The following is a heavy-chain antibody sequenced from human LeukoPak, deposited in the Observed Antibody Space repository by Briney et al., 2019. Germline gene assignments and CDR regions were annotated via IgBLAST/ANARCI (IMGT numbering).Heavy chain of an antibody. J-gene: IGHJ6*02. CDR3: GSADTDPYYYYYGMDV. D-gene: IGHD5-18*01. CDR1: GYTFTSYY. V-gene: IGHV1-46*01. CDR2: INPSGGST. Sequence: ASVKVSCKASGYTFTSYYMHWVRQAPGQGLEWMGIINPSGGSTSYAQKFQGRVTMTRDTSTSTVYMELSSLRSEDTAVYYCGSADTDPYYYYYGMDVWGQGTTVTVSS.